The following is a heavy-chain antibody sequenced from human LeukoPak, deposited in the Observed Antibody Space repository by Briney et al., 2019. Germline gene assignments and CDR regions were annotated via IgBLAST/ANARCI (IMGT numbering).Heavy chain of an antibody. CDR3: ARGSTMGYSSSWYR. J-gene: IGHJ4*02. Sequence: SETLSLTCTVSGGSISSYHWNWIRQPPGKGLEWIGYIYYSGSTNYNPSLKSRVTISVDTSKNQFSLKLSSVTAADTAVYYCARGSTMGYSSSWYRWGQGTLVTVSS. CDR1: GGSISSYH. CDR2: IYYSGST. V-gene: IGHV4-59*01. D-gene: IGHD6-13*01.